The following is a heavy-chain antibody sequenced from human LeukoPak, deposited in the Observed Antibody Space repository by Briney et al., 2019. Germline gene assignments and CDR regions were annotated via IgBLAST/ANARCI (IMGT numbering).Heavy chain of an antibody. Sequence: PGGSLRLSCAGSGFSFSGYSMNWVRQAPGKGLEWVSTITSSSSYIYYSDSVKGRFTISRDNAKNSLYLQMNSLRAEDTAVYYCAELGITMIGGVWGKGTTVTISS. CDR1: GFSFSGYS. D-gene: IGHD3-10*02. V-gene: IGHV3-21*01. J-gene: IGHJ6*04. CDR3: AELGITMIGGV. CDR2: ITSSSSYI.